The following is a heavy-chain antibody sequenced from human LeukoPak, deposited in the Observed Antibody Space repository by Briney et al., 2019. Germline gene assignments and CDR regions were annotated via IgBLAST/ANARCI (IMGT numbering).Heavy chain of an antibody. CDR3: AKTLYYYDSSGHAFDI. CDR2: ISWNSGSI. V-gene: IGHV3-9*01. Sequence: GGSLRLSCAASGFTFSSYWMSWVRQAPGKGLEWVSGISWNSGSIGYADSVKGRFTISRDNAKNSLYLQMNSLRAEDTALYYCAKTLYYYDSSGHAFDIWGQGTMVTVSS. D-gene: IGHD3-22*01. J-gene: IGHJ3*02. CDR1: GFTFSSYW.